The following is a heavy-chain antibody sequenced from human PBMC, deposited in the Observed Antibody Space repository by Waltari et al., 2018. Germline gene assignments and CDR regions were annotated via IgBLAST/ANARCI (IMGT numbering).Heavy chain of an antibody. Sequence: QVQLQQWGAGLLKPSETLSLTCAVYGGSFSGYSWSWNRQPPGKGLEWIGEINHSGSTNYNPSLKSLVTISVDTSKNQFSLKLSSVTAADTAVYYCARGSRGSAIFGVVTAYIYWGQGTLVTVSS. CDR3: ARGSRGSAIFGVVTAYIY. J-gene: IGHJ4*02. D-gene: IGHD3-3*01. CDR2: INHSGST. CDR1: GGSFSGYS. V-gene: IGHV4-34*01.